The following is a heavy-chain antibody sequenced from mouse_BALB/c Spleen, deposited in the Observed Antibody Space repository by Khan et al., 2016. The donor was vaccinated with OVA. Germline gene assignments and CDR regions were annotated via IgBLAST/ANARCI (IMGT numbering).Heavy chain of an antibody. V-gene: IGHV5-17*02. J-gene: IGHJ3*01. Sequence: EVELVESGGGLVQPGGSRKLACAASGFTFSSFGMHWVRQAPEKGLEWVAYISSDSITLYYADTVKGRFTISRDNPRNTLFLQMTSLRSEDTAMYYCARCNWAWFAYWGQGTLVTVSA. CDR3: ARCNWAWFAY. CDR1: GFTFSSFG. D-gene: IGHD4-1*01. CDR2: ISSDSITL.